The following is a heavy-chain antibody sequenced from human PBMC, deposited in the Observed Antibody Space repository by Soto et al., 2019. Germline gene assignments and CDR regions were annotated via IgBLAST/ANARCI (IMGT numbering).Heavy chain of an antibody. Sequence: PSETLSLTCTVSGGSISSYYWIWIRQPPGKGLEWIGYIYYSGSTNYNPSLKSRVTISVDTSKNQFSLKLSSVTAADTAVYYCARGDGSGSYYDYYYYGMDVWGQGTTVTVSS. J-gene: IGHJ6*02. CDR1: GGSISSYY. D-gene: IGHD3-10*01. CDR2: IYYSGST. V-gene: IGHV4-59*01. CDR3: ARGDGSGSYYDYYYYGMDV.